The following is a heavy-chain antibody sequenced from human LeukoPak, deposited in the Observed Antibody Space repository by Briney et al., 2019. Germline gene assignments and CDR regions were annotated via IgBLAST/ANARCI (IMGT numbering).Heavy chain of an antibody. CDR1: GGSISSYY. D-gene: IGHD3-3*01. CDR2: IYTSGST. J-gene: IGHJ4*02. CDR3: ARLRRDHDFWSGYHEDYFDY. V-gene: IGHV4-4*09. Sequence: SETLSLTCTVSGGSISSYYWSWIRQPPGKGLEWIGYIYTSGSTNYNPSLKSRVTISVDTSKNQFSLKLSSVTAADAAVYYCARLRRDHDFWSGYHEDYFDYWGQGTLVTVSS.